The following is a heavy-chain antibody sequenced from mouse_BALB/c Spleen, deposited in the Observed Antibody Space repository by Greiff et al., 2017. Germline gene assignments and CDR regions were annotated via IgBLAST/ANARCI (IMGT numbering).Heavy chain of an antibody. J-gene: IGHJ2*01. D-gene: IGHD2-10*02. V-gene: IGHV5-12-2*01. CDR3: ASLSYGPFAY. Sequence: DVKLVESGGGLVQPGGSLKLSCAASGFTFSSYTMSWVRQTPEKRLEWVAYISNGGGSTYYPDTVKGRFTISRDNAKNTLYLQMSSLKSEDTAMYYCASLSYGPFAYWGQGTTLTVSS. CDR1: GFTFSSYT. CDR2: ISNGGGST.